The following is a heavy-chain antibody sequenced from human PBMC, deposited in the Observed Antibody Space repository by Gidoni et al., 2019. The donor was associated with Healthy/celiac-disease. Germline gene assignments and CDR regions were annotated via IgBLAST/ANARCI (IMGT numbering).Heavy chain of an antibody. V-gene: IGHV3-30*18. CDR3: AKLLRGYQLPHY. CDR2: ISYDGSNK. D-gene: IGHD2-2*01. Sequence: QVQLVESGGGVVQPGRSLRLSCADSGVTFSSYGMHWVRQAPGEGLELVAVISYDGSNKYYADSVKGRFTISRDNSKNTLYLQMNSLRAEDTAVYYCAKLLRGYQLPHYWGQGTLVTVSS. J-gene: IGHJ4*02. CDR1: GVTFSSYG.